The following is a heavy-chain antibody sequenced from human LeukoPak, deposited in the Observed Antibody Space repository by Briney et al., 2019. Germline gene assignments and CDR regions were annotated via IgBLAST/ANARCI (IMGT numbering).Heavy chain of an antibody. CDR3: TRDPPHFYGSGSYYYDL. D-gene: IGHD3-10*01. Sequence: GGSLRLSCAASGFTFSSYGMSWVRQAPGKGLLWVSRINSDGSSTTYPDSVKGRFTISRDNAKNTLYLQMNSLRAEDTAVYYCTRDPPHFYGSGSYYYDLWGQGTLVTVSA. J-gene: IGHJ5*02. V-gene: IGHV3-74*01. CDR1: GFTFSSYG. CDR2: INSDGSST.